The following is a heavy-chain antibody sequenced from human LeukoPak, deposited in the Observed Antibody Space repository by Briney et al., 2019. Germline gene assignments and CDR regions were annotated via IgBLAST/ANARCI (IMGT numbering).Heavy chain of an antibody. CDR3: AKDLQRVPPFDY. J-gene: IGHJ4*02. CDR2: ISSSSSTI. CDR1: GFTFSSYS. D-gene: IGHD2-2*01. V-gene: IGHV3-48*02. Sequence: GGSLRLSCAASGFTFSSYSMNWVRQAPGKGLEWVSYISSSSSTIYYADSVKGRFTISRDNAKNLMYLQMNSMRDEATAVHYDAKDLQRVPPFDYWGQGPRVRVSS.